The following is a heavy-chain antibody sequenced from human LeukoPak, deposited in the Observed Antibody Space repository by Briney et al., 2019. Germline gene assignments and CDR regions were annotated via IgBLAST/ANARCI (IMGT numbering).Heavy chain of an antibody. CDR3: ARSPPAPKQFDY. CDR1: NVSFSSYY. D-gene: IGHD1/OR15-1a*01. J-gene: IGHJ4*02. V-gene: IGHV4-4*09. CDR2: IYPSGSS. Sequence: PSETLSLTCTVSNVSFSSYYWSWIRQPPGKGLEWIGYIYPSGSSNSIPSLKSRVSLSVDTPKNQFSLKLSSVIAADTAIYYCARSPPAPKQFDYWGQGILVTVSS.